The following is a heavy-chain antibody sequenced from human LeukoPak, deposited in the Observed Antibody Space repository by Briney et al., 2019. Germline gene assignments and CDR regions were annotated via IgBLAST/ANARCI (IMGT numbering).Heavy chain of an antibody. CDR3: ARSYSGSYNDASDI. CDR1: GFTFSVYG. D-gene: IGHD1-26*01. V-gene: IGHV3-21*01. J-gene: IGHJ3*02. CDR2: ISSSSSYI. Sequence: PGGSLRLSCAASGFTFSVYGLNRVRQAPGKGLEWVSSISSSSSYIYYGDSVKGRFTISRDNAKKSLYLQMNSLRAEDTAVYYCARSYSGSYNDASDIWGQGTMVTVSS.